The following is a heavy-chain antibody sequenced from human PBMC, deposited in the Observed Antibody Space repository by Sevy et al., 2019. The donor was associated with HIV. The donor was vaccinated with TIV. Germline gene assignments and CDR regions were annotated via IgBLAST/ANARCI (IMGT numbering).Heavy chain of an antibody. CDR3: ARDKYYYVSGSFDY. D-gene: IGHD3-10*01. J-gene: IGHJ4*01. V-gene: IGHV1-69*13. Sequence: GASVKVSCKASGGICRSNAISWVRLAPRQGLEWMGGIIAVFGTTNYAQKFQGRVTVTADESRSTAYMELSSLRSEDTAVYYCARDKYYYVSGSFDYWGQGTQVTVSS. CDR2: IIAVFGTT. CDR1: GGICRSNA.